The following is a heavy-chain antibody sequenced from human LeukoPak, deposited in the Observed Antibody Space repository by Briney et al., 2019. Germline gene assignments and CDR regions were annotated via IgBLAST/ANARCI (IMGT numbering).Heavy chain of an antibody. CDR1: GGSISSYY. CDR2: IYSSETT. Sequence: SETLSLTCTVSGGSISSYYWSWIRQPAGKGLEWIGRIYSSETTNYNPSLKSRVTMSVDTSKNQFSLRLSSMTAADTAVYYCARTYNGNSHFDYWGQGTLVTVSS. V-gene: IGHV4-4*07. J-gene: IGHJ4*02. CDR3: ARTYNGNSHFDY. D-gene: IGHD4-23*01.